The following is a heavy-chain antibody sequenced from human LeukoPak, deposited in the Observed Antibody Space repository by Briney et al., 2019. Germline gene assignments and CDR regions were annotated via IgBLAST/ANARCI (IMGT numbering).Heavy chain of an antibody. CDR3: AKTISQYYEFWSCYYSPFDY. Sequence: PGGSLRLSCAASGFTFSSYAMSWVRPAPGKGLEWVSAISGSGGSTYYADSVKGRFSMSRDNSKNTLYLQMNSLRAEDTAVYYCAKTISQYYEFWSCYYSPFDYWGQGILVAVSS. V-gene: IGHV3-23*01. CDR2: ISGSGGST. D-gene: IGHD3-3*01. CDR1: GFTFSSYA. J-gene: IGHJ4*02.